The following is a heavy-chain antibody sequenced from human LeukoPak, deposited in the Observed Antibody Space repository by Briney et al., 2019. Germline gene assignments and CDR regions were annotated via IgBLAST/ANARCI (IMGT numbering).Heavy chain of an antibody. J-gene: IGHJ3*02. V-gene: IGHV3-53*05. CDR1: GFTVSSNY. CDR2: IYSGGST. Sequence: GGSLRLSCAASGFTVSSNYMSWVRQAPGKGLEWVSVIYSGGSTCYADSVKGRFTISRDNSKNTLYLQMNSLRAEDTAVYYCARASCSGGNCYRYDAFDIWGQGTMVTVSS. CDR3: ARASCSGGNCYRYDAFDI. D-gene: IGHD2-15*01.